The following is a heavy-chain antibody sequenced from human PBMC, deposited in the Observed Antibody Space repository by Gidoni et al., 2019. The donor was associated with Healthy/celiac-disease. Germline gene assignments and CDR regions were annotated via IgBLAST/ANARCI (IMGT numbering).Heavy chain of an antibody. CDR1: GFTFDDYA. Sequence: EVQLVESGGGLVQPGRSLRLSCAASGFTFDDYAMHWVRQAPGKGLEWVSGISWNSGSIGYADSVKGRFTISRDNAKNSLYLQMNSLRAEDTALYYCAKDRYYYYYYGMDVWGQGTTVTVSS. J-gene: IGHJ6*02. V-gene: IGHV3-9*01. CDR3: AKDRYYYYYYGMDV. CDR2: ISWNSGSI.